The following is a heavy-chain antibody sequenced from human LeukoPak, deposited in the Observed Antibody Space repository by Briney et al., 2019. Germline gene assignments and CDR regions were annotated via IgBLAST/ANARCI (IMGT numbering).Heavy chain of an antibody. D-gene: IGHD3-10*01. CDR3: ARRAYYYGSGSYYTYFDY. V-gene: IGHV4-34*01. CDR1: GGSFSGYY. CDR2: INHSGST. Sequence: PSEILSLTCAVYGGSFSGYYWSWIRRPPGKGLEWIGEINHSGSTNYNPSLKSRVAISVDTSKNQFSLKLSSVTAADTAVYYCARRAYYYGSGSYYTYFDYWGQGTLVTVSS. J-gene: IGHJ4*02.